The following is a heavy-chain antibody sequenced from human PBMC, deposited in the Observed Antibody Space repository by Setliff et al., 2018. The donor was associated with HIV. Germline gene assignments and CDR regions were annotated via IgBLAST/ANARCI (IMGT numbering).Heavy chain of an antibody. CDR2: INHTGST. CDR3: ARVYYGSGSSDAFDI. Sequence: PSETLSLTCAVYGGSFSGSYWSWIRQPPGKGLEWIGEINHTGSTNCNPSLKSRVTMSVDTSKNQFSLKLSSVTAADTAVYYCARVYYGSGSSDAFDIWGQGTMVTVSS. V-gene: IGHV4-34*01. J-gene: IGHJ3*02. CDR1: GGSFSGSY. D-gene: IGHD3-10*01.